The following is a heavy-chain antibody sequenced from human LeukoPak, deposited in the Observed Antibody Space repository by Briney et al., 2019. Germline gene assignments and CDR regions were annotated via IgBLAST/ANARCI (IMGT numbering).Heavy chain of an antibody. CDR2: INHSGST. D-gene: IGHD3-10*01. CDR3: ARALAGVFSYNWFDP. J-gene: IGHJ5*02. Sequence: SETLSLTCTVSGGSISSSSYYWSWIRQPPGKGLEWIGEINHSGSTNYNPSLKSRVTISVDTSKNQFSLKLSSVTAADTAVYYCARALAGVFSYNWFDPWGQGTLATVSS. CDR1: GGSISSSSYY. V-gene: IGHV4-39*07.